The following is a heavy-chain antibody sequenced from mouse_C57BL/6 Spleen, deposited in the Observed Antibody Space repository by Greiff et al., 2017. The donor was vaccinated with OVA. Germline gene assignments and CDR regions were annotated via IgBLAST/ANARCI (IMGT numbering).Heavy chain of an antibody. Sequence: VQLQQSGAELAKPGASVKLSCKASGYTFTSYCMHWVKQRPGQGLEWIGYINPSSGYTKYNQKFKDKATLTADKSSSTAYMQLSSLTYEDSAVYYCARAGFTTVVAPDYWGQGTTLTVSS. D-gene: IGHD1-1*01. V-gene: IGHV1-7*01. CDR2: INPSSGYT. CDR3: ARAGFTTVVAPDY. J-gene: IGHJ2*01. CDR1: GYTFTSYC.